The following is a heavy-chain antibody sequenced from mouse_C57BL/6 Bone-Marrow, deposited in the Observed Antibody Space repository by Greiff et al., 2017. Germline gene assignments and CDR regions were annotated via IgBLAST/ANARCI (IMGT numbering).Heavy chain of an antibody. CDR1: GFTFNTYA. CDR2: IRSKSSNDAT. CDR3: VRRYDGCEYYAMDY. J-gene: IGHJ4*01. Sequence: EVQVVESGGGLVQPKGSLKLSCAASGFTFNTYAMHWVRQAPGKGLEWVARIRSKSSNDATYYADSVKDRFTISRDDSQSMLYLQMNNLKTEDTAMYYCVRRYDGCEYYAMDYWGQGTSVTVSS. V-gene: IGHV10-3*01. D-gene: IGHD2-3*01.